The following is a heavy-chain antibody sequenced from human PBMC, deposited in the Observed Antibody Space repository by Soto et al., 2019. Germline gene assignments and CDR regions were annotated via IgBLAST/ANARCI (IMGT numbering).Heavy chain of an antibody. J-gene: IGHJ5*02. CDR2: IYYSGST. V-gene: IGHV4-59*01. D-gene: IGHD2-21*02. Sequence: PSEALSLTCTVSGGSISSYYWSWIRQPPGKGLEWIGYIYYSGSTNYNPSLKSRVTISVDTSKNQFSLKLSSVTAADTAVYYCAREQYCGGDCHLSDPWGQGTLVPVSS. CDR1: GGSISSYY. CDR3: AREQYCGGDCHLSDP.